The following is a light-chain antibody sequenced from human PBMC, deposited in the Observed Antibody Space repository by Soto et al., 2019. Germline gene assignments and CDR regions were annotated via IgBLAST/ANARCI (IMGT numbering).Light chain of an antibody. CDR1: QTVSSY. V-gene: IGKV3-15*01. J-gene: IGKJ2*01. CDR3: QQYHNWPGYT. CDR2: GAS. Sequence: EIVMTQSPATLSVSPGERATLSCRAGQTVSSYLAWYQQKPGQAPRLLIYGASTRATGIPARFSGSGSGTEFTLTISSLQSEDFAVYFCQQYHNWPGYTFGQGTKLEIK.